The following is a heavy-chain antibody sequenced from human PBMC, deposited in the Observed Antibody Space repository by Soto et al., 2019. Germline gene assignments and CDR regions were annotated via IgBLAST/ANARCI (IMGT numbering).Heavy chain of an antibody. J-gene: IGHJ6*02. CDR3: ARDPYHVLMVNAPNLYGMDV. D-gene: IGHD2-8*01. CDR2: ISTYNSKK. V-gene: IGHV1-18*01. CDR1: GYTFTTYD. Sequence: ASVKVSCKASGYTFTTYDISWVRQAPGQGLEWKGQISTYNSKKNNTQSLKGKHTMTTNTSTTTAYMELRSLRSYVTAVYYCARDPYHVLMVNAPNLYGMDVWGQGTTVTVSS.